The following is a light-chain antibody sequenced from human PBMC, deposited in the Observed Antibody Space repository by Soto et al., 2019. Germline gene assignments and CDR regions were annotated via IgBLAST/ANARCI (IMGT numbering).Light chain of an antibody. CDR2: DVD. Sequence: QSVLTQPRSVSGSPGQSVTISCTGTSSDVGGYNYVSWYQHHPGKAPKLMIYDVDKRPSGVPGRFSGSKSGNTASLTVSGLHAADEADYFCKSYAGSNTYVFGSGTKVTVL. V-gene: IGLV2-11*01. CDR3: KSYAGSNTYV. CDR1: SSDVGGYNY. J-gene: IGLJ1*01.